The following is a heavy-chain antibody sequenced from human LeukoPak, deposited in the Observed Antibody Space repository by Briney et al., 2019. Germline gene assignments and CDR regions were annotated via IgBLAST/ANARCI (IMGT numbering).Heavy chain of an antibody. CDR2: ISSGRTI. CDR3: AREHATTWFDP. CDR1: GFTFSSYE. D-gene: IGHD1-1*01. Sequence: GGSLRLSCAASGFTFSSYEMNWVRQAPGKGLEWVSYISSGRTIYYADSVKGRFTISRDNAKNSLYLQMNSLRAEDTAVYYCAREHATTWFDPWGQGTLVTVSS. J-gene: IGHJ5*02. V-gene: IGHV3-48*03.